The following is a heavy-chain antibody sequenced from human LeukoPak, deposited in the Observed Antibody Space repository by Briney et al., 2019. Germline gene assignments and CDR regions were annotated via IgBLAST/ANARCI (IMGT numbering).Heavy chain of an antibody. CDR2: MNPNSGNT. CDR3: ARGIVVVPAAIFGAFDI. D-gene: IGHD2-2*02. V-gene: IGHV1-8*03. Sequence: ASVKVSCKASGGTFSSYAISWVRQATGQGLEWMGWMNPNSGNTGYAQKFQGRVTITRNTSISTAYMELSSLRSEDTAVYYCARGIVVVPAAIFGAFDIWGQGTMVTVSS. J-gene: IGHJ3*02. CDR1: GGTFSSYA.